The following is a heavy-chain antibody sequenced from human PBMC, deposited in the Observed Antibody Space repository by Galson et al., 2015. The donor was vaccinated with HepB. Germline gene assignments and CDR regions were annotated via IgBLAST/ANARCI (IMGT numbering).Heavy chain of an antibody. V-gene: IGHV3-30*03. J-gene: IGHJ4*02. Sequence: SLRLSCAASGFTFSNYGMHWVRQAPGKGLAWVAIISYDGSNKYYADSVKGRLTISRDNSKNTLYLQMNSLRAEDTAVYYCARGAWFADCWGQGTLVTVSS. CDR1: GFTFSNYG. CDR2: ISYDGSNK. CDR3: ARGAWFADC. D-gene: IGHD3-10*01.